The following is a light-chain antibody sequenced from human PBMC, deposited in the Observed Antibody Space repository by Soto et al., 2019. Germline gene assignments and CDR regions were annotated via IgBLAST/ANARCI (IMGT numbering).Light chain of an antibody. CDR1: QSISSY. Sequence: DIQMTQSPSSLSASVGDRVTITCRASQSISSYLNWYQQKPGKAPKLLIYAAFSLQSGVPSRFSGSGSGTDFTLTISSLQPEDFATYYCQHSYSTPPTFGQRTKVEIK. CDR3: QHSYSTPPT. V-gene: IGKV1-39*01. CDR2: AAF. J-gene: IGKJ1*01.